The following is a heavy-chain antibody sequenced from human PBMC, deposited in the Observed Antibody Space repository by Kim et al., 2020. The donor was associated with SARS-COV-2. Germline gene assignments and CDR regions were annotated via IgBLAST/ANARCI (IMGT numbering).Heavy chain of an antibody. V-gene: IGHV1-46*01. J-gene: IGHJ4*02. D-gene: IGHD3-10*01. Sequence: YAKKFQGRVTMTRDTSTSTVYMELSRLRSEDTAVYYCAREGGEGVAFDYWGQGTLVTVSS. CDR3: AREGGEGVAFDY.